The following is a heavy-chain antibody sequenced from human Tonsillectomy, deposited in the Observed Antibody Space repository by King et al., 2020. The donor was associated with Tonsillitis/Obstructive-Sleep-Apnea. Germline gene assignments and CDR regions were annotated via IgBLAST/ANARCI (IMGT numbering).Heavy chain of an antibody. CDR1: NWSFSGYY. Sequence: VQLQQWGAGLLKPSETLSLTCGVYNWSFSGYYWNWLRQPPGKGLEWIGEINPSGYTNYNPSLKSRVIMSIDTFKKQFSLTAYYCARGLDIGASHGTSKGMDVWGQGTTVTV. CDR3: GTSKGMDV. D-gene: IGHD2-15*01. V-gene: IGHV4-34*01. CDR2: INPSGYT. J-gene: IGHJ6*02.